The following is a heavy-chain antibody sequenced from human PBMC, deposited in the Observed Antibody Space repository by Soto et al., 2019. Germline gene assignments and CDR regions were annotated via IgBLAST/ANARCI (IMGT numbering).Heavy chain of an antibody. D-gene: IGHD6-13*01. CDR3: TRDPDTSSKVDY. CDR2: ISHSGSPM. V-gene: IGHV3-11*01. Sequence: GGSLRLSCAASGFTFSSYAMSWIRQAPGKGLEWISYISHSGSPMYYADSVKGRFTISRDNAKNSLYLQMNSLRVEDTALYFCTRDPDTSSKVDYWGRGTLVTVSS. J-gene: IGHJ4*02. CDR1: GFTFSSYA.